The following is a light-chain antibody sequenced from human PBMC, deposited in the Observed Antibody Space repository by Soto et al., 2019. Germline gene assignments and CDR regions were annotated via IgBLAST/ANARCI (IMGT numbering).Light chain of an antibody. CDR2: AAS. V-gene: IGKV1-39*01. J-gene: IGKJ4*01. CDR1: QRISNY. CDR3: QQSYSTPPT. Sequence: DLQMTQSPSSLSASVGDRVTITCRASQRISNYLNWYQQKPGKAPKLLIYAASSLQSGVPSRFSGSGSGTDFTLTISSLQPEDFAAYYCQQSYSTPPTFGGGTEVGI.